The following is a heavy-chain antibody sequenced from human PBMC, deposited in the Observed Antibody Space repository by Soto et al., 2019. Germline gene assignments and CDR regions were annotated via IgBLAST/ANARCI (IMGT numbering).Heavy chain of an antibody. CDR2: IYPGDSDT. V-gene: IGHV5-51*01. CDR3: ARPGSSGSYLDAFDI. D-gene: IGHD6-19*01. J-gene: IGHJ3*02. Sequence: GESLKISCKGSGYSFTSYWIGWVRQMPGKGLEWMGIIYPGDSDTRYSPSFQGQVTISADKSISTAYLQWSSLKASDTAMYYCARPGSSGSYLDAFDIWGQGTMVTVS. CDR1: GYSFTSYW.